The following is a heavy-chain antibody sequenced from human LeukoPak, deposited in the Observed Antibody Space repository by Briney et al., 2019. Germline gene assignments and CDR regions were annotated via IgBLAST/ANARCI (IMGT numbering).Heavy chain of an antibody. CDR2: IRSKAYGGTT. CDR3: TKDRVAAAYRDWAAFDV. D-gene: IGHD2-2*01. J-gene: IGHJ3*01. Sequence: GGSLRLSCTASGFTFGDYAMSWVRQAPGKGLEWITFIRSKAYGGTTEYAASVKGRFIISRDDSKSIAYLQMNSLKSDDTAVYYCTKDRVAAAYRDWAAFDVWGQGTMVTVSS. V-gene: IGHV3-49*04. CDR1: GFTFGDYA.